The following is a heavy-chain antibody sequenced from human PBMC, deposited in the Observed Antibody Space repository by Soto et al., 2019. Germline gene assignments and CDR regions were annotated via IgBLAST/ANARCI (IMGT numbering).Heavy chain of an antibody. Sequence: QVQLQESGPGLVKPSGTLSLTCAVSGDSISNSRWWTWVRQPPGKGLEWIEDILHSGDTNYNPSLHSRVFISVHKSQNPFSLKVSSVTAADTAVYYCADSTGWYRHDVWGQGTWVTVSS. D-gene: IGHD6-19*01. J-gene: IGHJ3*01. CDR2: ILHSGDT. V-gene: IGHV4-4*02. CDR1: GDSISNSRW. CDR3: ADSTGWYRHDV.